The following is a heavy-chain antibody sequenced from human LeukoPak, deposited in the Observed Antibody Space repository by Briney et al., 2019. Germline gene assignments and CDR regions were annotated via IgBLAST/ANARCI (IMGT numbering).Heavy chain of an antibody. CDR3: ARPLQGRTVTLHY. Sequence: PSQTLSLTCTVSGGSISSGSYYWSWSRQPAGKGLEWIGRIYTSGSTNYNPSLKSRVTISLDTSKDQFSLKLSSVTAADTAVYYCARPLQGRTVTLHYWGQGTLVTVSS. CDR2: IYTSGST. D-gene: IGHD4-17*01. J-gene: IGHJ4*02. CDR1: GGSISSGSYY. V-gene: IGHV4-61*02.